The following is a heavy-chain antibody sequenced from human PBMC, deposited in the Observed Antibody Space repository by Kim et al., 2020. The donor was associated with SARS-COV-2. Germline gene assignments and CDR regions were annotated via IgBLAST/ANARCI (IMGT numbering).Heavy chain of an antibody. J-gene: IGHJ5*02. CDR2: INAGNGNT. CDR1: GYTFTSYA. CDR3: AREEGDTMVRGVINWFDP. D-gene: IGHD3-10*01. V-gene: IGHV1-3*01. Sequence: ASVKVSCKASGYTFTSYAMHWVRQAPGQRLEWMGWINAGNGNTKYSQKFQGRVTITRDTSASTAYMELSSLRSEDTAVYYCAREEGDTMVRGVINWFDPWGQGTLVTVSS.